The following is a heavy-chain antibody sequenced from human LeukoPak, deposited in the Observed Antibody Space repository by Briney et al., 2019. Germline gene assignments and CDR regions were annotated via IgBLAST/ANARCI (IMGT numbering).Heavy chain of an antibody. Sequence: GRSLRLSCAASGFTFSSYAMHWVRQAPGKGLEWVAVISYDGSNKYYADSVKGRFTISRDNSKNTLYLQMNSLRAEDTAVYYCATHAEDIVVVPAAIPPGSILDWGQGTLVTVSS. V-gene: IGHV3-30-3*01. D-gene: IGHD2-2*02. J-gene: IGHJ4*02. CDR2: ISYDGSNK. CDR3: ATHAEDIVVVPAAIPPGSILD. CDR1: GFTFSSYA.